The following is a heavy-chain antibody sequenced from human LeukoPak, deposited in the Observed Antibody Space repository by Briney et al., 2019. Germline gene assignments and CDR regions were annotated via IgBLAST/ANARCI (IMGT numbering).Heavy chain of an antibody. V-gene: IGHV3-74*01. J-gene: IGHJ4*02. Sequence: PGGSLRLSCAASGFTSGFTLNRYWMHWVRQAPGKGLVWVSRIGNDGSDTNYADSVKGRSTISRDNAKNTLYLQMNSLRAEDTAVYYCARGGMGTGIDFGGQGTLVTVSS. CDR3: ARGGMGTGIDF. CDR1: GFTLNRYW. CDR2: IGNDGSDT. D-gene: IGHD1-1*01.